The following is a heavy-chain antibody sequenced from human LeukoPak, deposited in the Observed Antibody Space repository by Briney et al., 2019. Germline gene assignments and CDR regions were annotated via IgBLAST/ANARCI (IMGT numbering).Heavy chain of an antibody. CDR3: VRDRGWFHFDL. D-gene: IGHD3-10*01. Sequence: LSGGSLRLSCAASGFTFSSYWMTWVRQAPGKGLEWVANIKQDGSVKYYVDSVKGRFTISRDNAKNSLYLQMNSLRAEDTAVYYCVRDRGWFHFDLWGQGTLVTVSS. CDR2: IKQDGSVK. V-gene: IGHV3-7*01. J-gene: IGHJ4*02. CDR1: GFTFSSYW.